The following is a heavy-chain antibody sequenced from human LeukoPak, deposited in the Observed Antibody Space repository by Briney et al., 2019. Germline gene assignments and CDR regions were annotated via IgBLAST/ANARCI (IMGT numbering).Heavy chain of an antibody. CDR2: ISYDGSNK. CDR3: AKDLFRAAAVPRYYFDY. CDR1: GFTFSSYA. J-gene: IGHJ4*02. D-gene: IGHD6-13*01. Sequence: GGSLRLSCAASGFTFSSYAMSWVRQAPGKGLEWVAVISYDGSNKYYADSVKGRFTISGDNSKNTLYLQMNSLRAEDTAVYYCAKDLFRAAAVPRYYFDYWGQGTLVTVSS. V-gene: IGHV3-30*18.